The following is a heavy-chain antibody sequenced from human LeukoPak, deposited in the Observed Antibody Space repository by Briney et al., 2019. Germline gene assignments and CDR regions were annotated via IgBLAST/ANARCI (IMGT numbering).Heavy chain of an antibody. CDR3: ARASCSGTGCPPLPYYYYMDV. D-gene: IGHD2-2*01. CDR1: GGSVSSGDYY. J-gene: IGHJ6*03. Sequence: SQTLSLTCTVSGGSVSSGDYYWSWIRQPPGKGLEWIGYIYYSGSTYYNPSLKSRLTISVDTSKNQFSLKLTSVTVADTAVYYCARASCSGTGCPPLPYYYYMDVWGEGTTVTVSS. V-gene: IGHV4-30-4*01. CDR2: IYYSGST.